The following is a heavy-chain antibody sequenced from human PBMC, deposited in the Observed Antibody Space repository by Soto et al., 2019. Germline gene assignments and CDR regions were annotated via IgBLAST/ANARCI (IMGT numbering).Heavy chain of an antibody. CDR3: ARGIYDFWSGYNYGMDV. D-gene: IGHD3-3*01. CDR1: GGSISSYY. J-gene: IGHJ6*02. V-gene: IGHV4-59*01. CDR2: IYYSGST. Sequence: SETLSLTCTVSGGSISSYYWSWIRQPPGKGLEWIGYIYYSGSTNYNPSLKSRVTISVDTSKNQFSLKLSSVTAADTAVYYCARGIYDFWSGYNYGMDVWGQGTTVTAP.